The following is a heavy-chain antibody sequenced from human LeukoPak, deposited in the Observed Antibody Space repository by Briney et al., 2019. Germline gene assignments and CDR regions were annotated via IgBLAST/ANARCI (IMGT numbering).Heavy chain of an antibody. CDR1: GGSISNPGYY. Sequence: SETLSLTCTVSGGSISNPGYYWIRIRQPPGKGLEWIGSLYHSGSSYYKPSLKSRAIISVDKSKNQYSLKLRSVSAAATAEYCYWSHAAYGVTYPSLACWCQGTLVTVSS. CDR3: WSHAAYGVTYPSLAC. J-gene: IGHJ4*02. V-gene: IGHV4-39*01. CDR2: LYHSGSS. D-gene: IGHD3-16*01.